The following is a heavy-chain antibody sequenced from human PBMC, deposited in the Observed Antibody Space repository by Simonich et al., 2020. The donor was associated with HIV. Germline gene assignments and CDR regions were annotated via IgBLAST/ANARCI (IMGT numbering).Heavy chain of an antibody. Sequence: QVQLQQWGAGLLKPSETLSLTCAVYGGSFSDFYWPWIRQPPGKGLEWIGEINHSGSTNYNPSLKRRVTISVATSKNQFSLKLSSVTAADTAVYYCARPTGTDAFDIWGQGTMVTVSS. D-gene: IGHD1-1*01. CDR1: GGSFSDFY. J-gene: IGHJ3*02. CDR2: INHSGST. CDR3: ARPTGTDAFDI. V-gene: IGHV4-34*01.